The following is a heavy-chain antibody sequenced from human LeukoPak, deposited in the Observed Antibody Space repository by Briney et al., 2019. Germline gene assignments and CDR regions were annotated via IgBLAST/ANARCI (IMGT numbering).Heavy chain of an antibody. Sequence: PGGSLRLSCEVSGLTFSRHAMNWVRQAPGKGLEWVSYISASGTTIYYTDSVKGRFTISRDNAKNSLYLQMNSLRDEDTALYYCALYFYGSSGYPSFDYWGQGTLVTVSS. V-gene: IGHV3-48*02. J-gene: IGHJ4*02. CDR2: ISASGTTI. CDR3: ALYFYGSSGYPSFDY. CDR1: GLTFSRHA. D-gene: IGHD3-22*01.